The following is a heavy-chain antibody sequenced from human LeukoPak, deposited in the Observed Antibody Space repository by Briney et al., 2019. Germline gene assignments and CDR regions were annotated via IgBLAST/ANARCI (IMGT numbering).Heavy chain of an antibody. Sequence: SETLSLTCAVYGGSFSGYYCSWIRQPPGKGLEWNGEINHSGSTNYNPSLNSRVTKSVDTSHNRFSLKLSSVPPTDTAVYYCARGNKSEPGIAAAGTSYFDHWGQGTLVTVSS. CDR2: INHSGST. D-gene: IGHD6-13*01. J-gene: IGHJ4*02. CDR1: GGSFSGYY. V-gene: IGHV4-34*01. CDR3: ARGNKSEPGIAAAGTSYFDH.